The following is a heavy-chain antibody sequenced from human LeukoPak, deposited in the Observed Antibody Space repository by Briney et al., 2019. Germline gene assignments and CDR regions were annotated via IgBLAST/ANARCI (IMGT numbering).Heavy chain of an antibody. J-gene: IGHJ4*02. CDR2: INQGGSVK. V-gene: IGHV3-7*01. Sequence: PGGSLRLSCAASGFSFRDFWMTWDRQAPGKGLEWVANINQGGSVKYYVDSVKGRFTISRDDAESSLYVQMNSLRDEDTAVYYCARFGYSGWNLEYWGQGTLVTVSS. CDR1: GFSFRDFW. D-gene: IGHD5-12*01. CDR3: ARFGYSGWNLEY.